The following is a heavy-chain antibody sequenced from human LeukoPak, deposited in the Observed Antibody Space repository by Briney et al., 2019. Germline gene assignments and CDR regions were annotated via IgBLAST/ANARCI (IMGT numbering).Heavy chain of an antibody. J-gene: IGHJ5*02. CDR3: ARDPQVLWIQYLFDP. CDR1: GFTFSIYW. Sequence: GGSLRLSCAASGFTFSIYWMSWVRQAPGKGLEWVANINQDGSQKYYVDSVKGRFTISRDNAKNSFFLQMTSLRAEDTSVYYCARDPQVLWIQYLFDPWGQGTLVTVSS. D-gene: IGHD5-18*01. V-gene: IGHV3-7*01. CDR2: INQDGSQK.